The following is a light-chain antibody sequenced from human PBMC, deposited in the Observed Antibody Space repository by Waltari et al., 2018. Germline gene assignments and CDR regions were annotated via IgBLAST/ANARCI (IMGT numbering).Light chain of an antibody. J-gene: IGKJ2*01. CDR2: DAS. CDR1: QDITTS. V-gene: IGKV1-33*01. Sequence: DIQLTQSPSSLSAAVGDRVTITCQATQDITTSLSWFQQKPGKAPQLVIDDASSLQAGVPSRLLGIGSGTAFSFTITNQQREDAETYYCKHYQSLAYTFGRRTKMQIE. CDR3: KHYQSLAYT.